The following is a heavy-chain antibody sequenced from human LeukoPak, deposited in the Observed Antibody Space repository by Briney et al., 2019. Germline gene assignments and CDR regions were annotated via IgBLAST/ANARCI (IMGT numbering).Heavy chain of an antibody. V-gene: IGHV3-11*04. J-gene: IGHJ4*02. D-gene: IGHD5-24*01. CDR2: ISSSFTTT. CDR1: GFTFSDSY. Sequence: GGSLRLSCAASGFTFSDSYMAWIRQAPGKGLEWISYISSSFTTTYYADSVKGRFTISRDNAKNLLYLQMNSLRAEDTAVYYCAKDGYNYSDYWGQGTLVTVSS. CDR3: AKDGYNYSDY.